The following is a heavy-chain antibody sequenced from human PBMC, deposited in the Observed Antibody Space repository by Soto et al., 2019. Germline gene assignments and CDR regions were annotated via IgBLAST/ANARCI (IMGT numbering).Heavy chain of an antibody. CDR3: VKLRLELLYLDS. CDR2: ISGSGDST. J-gene: IGHJ4*02. V-gene: IGHV3-23*01. D-gene: IGHD1-7*01. CDR1: GFTFNRYG. Sequence: LRLSCAASGFTFNRYGMSWVRQAPGKGLEWVSAISGSGDSTYYADSVKGRFTISRDSSNNTLYLQMNNLRADDTALYFCVKLRLELLYLDSWGLGALVTVSS.